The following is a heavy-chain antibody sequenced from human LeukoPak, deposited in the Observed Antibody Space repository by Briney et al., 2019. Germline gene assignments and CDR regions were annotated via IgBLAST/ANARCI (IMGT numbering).Heavy chain of an antibody. V-gene: IGHV1-2*02. CDR1: GYTFTGYY. CDR2: INPNSGGT. D-gene: IGHD1-26*01. J-gene: IGHJ4*02. Sequence: ASVKVSCKASGYTFTGYYMHWVRQAPGQGLEWMGWINPNSGGTNYAQKFQGRVTMTRNTSISTAYMELSSLRSEDTAVYYCARAKVGATTGDYYFDYWGQGTLVTVSS. CDR3: ARAKVGATTGDYYFDY.